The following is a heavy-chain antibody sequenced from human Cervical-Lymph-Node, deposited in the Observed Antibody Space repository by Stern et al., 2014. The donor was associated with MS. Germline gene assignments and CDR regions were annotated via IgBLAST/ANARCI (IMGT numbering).Heavy chain of an antibody. CDR1: GSSFTNYA. CDR2: IIPVFRTP. V-gene: IGHV1-69*01. Sequence: QVQLGQSGAEVKKPGSSVKVSCKTSGSSFTNYATSWVRQAPGQGLEWMGGIIPVFRTPNYAKKFQGRVTITADESTSTVFMELSSLRSEDTAVYYCATCFMTASGQLYLDYWGQGTLITVSS. D-gene: IGHD6-13*01. CDR3: ATCFMTASGQLYLDY. J-gene: IGHJ4*02.